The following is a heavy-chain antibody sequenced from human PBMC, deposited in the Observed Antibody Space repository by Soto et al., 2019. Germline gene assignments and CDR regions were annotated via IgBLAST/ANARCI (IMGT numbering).Heavy chain of an antibody. J-gene: IGHJ6*02. D-gene: IGHD1-1*01. Sequence: ASVKVSCKASGYTFTSYDINWVRQATGQGLEWMGWMNPNSGNTGYAQKFQGRVTMTRNTPISTAYMELSSLRSEDTAVYYCARERTGTTSMDVWGQGTTVTVSS. CDR3: ARERTGTTSMDV. CDR2: MNPNSGNT. CDR1: GYTFTSYD. V-gene: IGHV1-8*01.